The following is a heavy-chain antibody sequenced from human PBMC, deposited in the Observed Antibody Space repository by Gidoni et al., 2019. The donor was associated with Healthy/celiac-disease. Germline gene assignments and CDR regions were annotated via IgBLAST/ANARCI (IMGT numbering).Heavy chain of an antibody. CDR1: GFPFTRYA. D-gene: IGHD5-12*01. J-gene: IGHJ6*02. Sequence: EVQLLVSGGGLVQPGGSLRLSCAASGFPFTRYAMSWVRQAPGKGLEWVSAISGSGGSTYYADSVKGRFTISRDNSKNTLYLQMNSLRAEDTAVYYCAKDSGIVATFPYYGMDVWGQGTTVTVSS. CDR3: AKDSGIVATFPYYGMDV. CDR2: ISGSGGST. V-gene: IGHV3-23*01.